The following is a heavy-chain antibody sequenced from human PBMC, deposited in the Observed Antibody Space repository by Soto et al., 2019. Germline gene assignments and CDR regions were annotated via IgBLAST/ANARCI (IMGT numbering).Heavy chain of an antibody. J-gene: IGHJ3*02. D-gene: IGHD7-27*01. CDR1: GFTFSSYA. CDR3: AKDLTGGAFDI. Sequence: GGSRRLSCAASGFTFSSYAMSWVRQAPGKGLEWVSAISGSGGSTCYADSVKGRFTISRGNSKNTLYLQMNSLRAEDTAVYYCAKDLTGGAFDIWGQGTMVTVSS. CDR2: ISGSGGST. V-gene: IGHV3-23*01.